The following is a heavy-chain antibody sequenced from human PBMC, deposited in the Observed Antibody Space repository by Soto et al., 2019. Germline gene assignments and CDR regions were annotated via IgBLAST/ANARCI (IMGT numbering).Heavy chain of an antibody. CDR1: GYSISSGYY. J-gene: IGHJ4*02. V-gene: IGHV4-38-2*01. Sequence: SETLSLTCAVSGYSISSGYYWGWIRQPPGKGLEWIGSIYESGSTYYNPSLKSRVTMSVDTSKNQFSLKLSSVTAADTAVYYCARGWVVVAATFFDYWGQGTLVTVSS. CDR3: ARGWVVVAATFFDY. CDR2: IYESGST. D-gene: IGHD2-15*01.